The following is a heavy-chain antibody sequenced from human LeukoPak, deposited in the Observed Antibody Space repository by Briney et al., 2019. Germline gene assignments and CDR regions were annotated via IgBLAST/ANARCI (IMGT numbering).Heavy chain of an antibody. Sequence: SETLSLTCTVSGGSISSSSYYWSWIRQPAGKGLEWIGRIYTSGSTNYNPSLKSRVTMSVDTSKNQFSLKLSSVTAADTAVYYCARGTYDFWSGYPTFLDYWGQGTLVTVSS. CDR1: GGSISSSSYY. CDR2: IYTSGST. V-gene: IGHV4-61*02. CDR3: ARGTYDFWSGYPTFLDY. J-gene: IGHJ4*02. D-gene: IGHD3-3*01.